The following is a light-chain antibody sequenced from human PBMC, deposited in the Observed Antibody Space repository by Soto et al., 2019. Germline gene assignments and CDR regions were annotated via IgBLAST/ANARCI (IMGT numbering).Light chain of an antibody. CDR3: QQVKTYPRT. J-gene: IGKJ4*01. V-gene: IGKV1-9*01. Sequence: DIHLTQSPSFLSASVGDRVTITCRPSQAVPNNMAWYQQKPGKPPKLLIYEESTLHSGVPSRFSGRKSGTQFTLTIDSLQSEDFATYCCQQVKTYPRTFGGGTKVEIK. CDR1: QAVPNN. CDR2: EES.